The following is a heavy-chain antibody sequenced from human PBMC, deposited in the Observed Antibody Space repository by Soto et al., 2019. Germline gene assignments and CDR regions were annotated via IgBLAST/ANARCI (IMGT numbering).Heavy chain of an antibody. J-gene: IGHJ5*02. Sequence: QVQLVESGGGVVQPGRSLRLSCAASGFSFSRHGMHWVRQAPGKGLEWVAAISDDGNKKHYVDSVKGRFTISRDNSKSTLYLQMNSLRPEDTALYYCAKDVQSECDCYSWFDHWGQGTLVTVSS. CDR2: ISDDGNKK. V-gene: IGHV3-30*18. D-gene: IGHD2-21*02. CDR1: GFSFSRHG. CDR3: AKDVQSECDCYSWFDH.